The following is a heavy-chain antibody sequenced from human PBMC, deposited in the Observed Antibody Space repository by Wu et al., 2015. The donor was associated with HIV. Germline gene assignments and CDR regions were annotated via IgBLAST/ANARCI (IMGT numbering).Heavy chain of an antibody. CDR2: FHPQDGET. CDR3: TTGIWATGSYFFDY. D-gene: IGHD3-10*01. V-gene: IGHV1-24*01. J-gene: IGHJ4*02. CDR1: GYILSKMS. Sequence: QVHLIQSGAEVKKPGASVKVPCKVSGYILSKMSIHWVRQAPGKGLEWMGGFHPQDGETVYAQKFQGRVTMTEDISTDIAYMELSSLTSEDTAVYYCTTGIWATGSYFFDYWGQGSLVTVSS.